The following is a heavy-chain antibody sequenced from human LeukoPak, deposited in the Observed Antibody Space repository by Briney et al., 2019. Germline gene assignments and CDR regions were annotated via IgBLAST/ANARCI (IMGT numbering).Heavy chain of an antibody. CDR1: GFTFDDYA. Sequence: GGSLTLSCAASGFTFDDYAMHWVRQAPGKGLEWVSGISWNSGSKDYADSVKGRFTISRDNAKNSLYLQMNSLRAEDRAVYYCARDREEYDYWGQGTLVSVSS. D-gene: IGHD3-10*01. V-gene: IGHV3-9*01. J-gene: IGHJ4*02. CDR2: ISWNSGSK. CDR3: ARDREEYDY.